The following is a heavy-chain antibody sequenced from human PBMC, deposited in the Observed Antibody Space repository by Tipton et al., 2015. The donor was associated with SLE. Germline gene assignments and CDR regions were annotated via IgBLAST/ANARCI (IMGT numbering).Heavy chain of an antibody. D-gene: IGHD3-3*01. CDR1: GGSFSGYY. CDR3: ARRGGEILYYDFWSGRDGAFDI. J-gene: IGHJ3*02. CDR2: INHSGST. Sequence: TLSLTCAVYGGSFSGYYWSWIRQPPGKGLEWIGEINHSGSTNYNPSLKSRVTISVDTSKNQFSLKLSSVTAADTAVYYCARRGGEILYYDFWSGRDGAFDIWGQGTMVTVSS. V-gene: IGHV4-34*01.